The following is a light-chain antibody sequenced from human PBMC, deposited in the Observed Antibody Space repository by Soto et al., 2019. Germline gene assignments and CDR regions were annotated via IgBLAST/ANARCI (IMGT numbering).Light chain of an antibody. CDR2: DAS. CDR1: QSVSSSN. Sequence: EIVLTQSPGTLSLSPGERATLSCRSSQSVSSSNLAWYQQKPGQAPRLLIYDASSRATGIPDRFSGSGSGTDFTLTISRLEPEDFAVCYCQQYGSSPTFGQGTKVEIK. CDR3: QQYGSSPT. V-gene: IGKV3-20*01. J-gene: IGKJ1*01.